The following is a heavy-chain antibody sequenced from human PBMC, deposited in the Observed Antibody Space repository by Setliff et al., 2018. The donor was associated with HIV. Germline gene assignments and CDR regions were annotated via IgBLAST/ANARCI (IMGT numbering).Heavy chain of an antibody. Sequence: SETLSLTCGVYADSFSGFYWSWIRQPPGKGLDWIGYIYHSGSTNYNPSLKSRVTISVDTSKIQLSLKLSSVTAADTAVYYCASELAYCGADCSRRGFLHWGQGTLVTVSS. D-gene: IGHD2-21*02. CDR2: IYHSGST. J-gene: IGHJ1*01. CDR1: ADSFSGFY. V-gene: IGHV4-59*08. CDR3: ASELAYCGADCSRRGFLH.